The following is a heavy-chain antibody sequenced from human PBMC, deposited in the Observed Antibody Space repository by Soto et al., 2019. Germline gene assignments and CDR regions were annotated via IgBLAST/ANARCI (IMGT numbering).Heavy chain of an antibody. CDR2: IYQSGST. CDR3: ARIGYYYGMDV. Sequence: SETLSLTCAVSRGSISSGGYSWSWIRQPPGKGLDWIGYIYQSGSTYYHPSLKSRVTISLDRSKNQFSLKLSSVTAADTAVYYCARIGYYYGMDVWGQGTTVTVSS. V-gene: IGHV4-30-2*01. J-gene: IGHJ6*02. CDR1: RGSISSGGYS.